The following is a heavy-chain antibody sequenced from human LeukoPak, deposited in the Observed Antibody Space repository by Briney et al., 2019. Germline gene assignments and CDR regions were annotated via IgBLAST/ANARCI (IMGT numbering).Heavy chain of an antibody. CDR1: GYTFTGYY. CDR3: ARDPEMATVSNWFDP. CDR2: INPNSGGT. J-gene: IGHJ5*02. V-gene: IGHV1-2*02. Sequence: ASVKVSCKASGYTFTGYYMHWVRRAPGQGLEWMGWINPNSGGTNYAQKFQGRVTMTRDTSISTAYMELSRLRSDDTAVYYCARDPEMATVSNWFDPWGQGTLVTVSS. D-gene: IGHD5-24*01.